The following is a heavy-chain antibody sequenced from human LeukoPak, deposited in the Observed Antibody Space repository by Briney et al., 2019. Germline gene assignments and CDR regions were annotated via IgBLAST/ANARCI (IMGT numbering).Heavy chain of an antibody. CDR3: ARPNYYDSSGYYDGDY. V-gene: IGHV1-2*02. CDR1: GYTFTGYC. Sequence: ASVKVSCKASGYTFTGYCMHCVRQAPGQGLEWMAWINPNSGGTNYAQKFQGRVTMTRDTSISTAYMELSRLRSDDTAVYYCARPNYYDSSGYYDGDYWGQGTLVTVSS. D-gene: IGHD3-22*01. CDR2: INPNSGGT. J-gene: IGHJ4*02.